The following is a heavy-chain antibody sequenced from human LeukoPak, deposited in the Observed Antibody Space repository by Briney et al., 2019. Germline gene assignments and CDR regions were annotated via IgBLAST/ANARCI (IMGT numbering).Heavy chain of an antibody. CDR1: GFTFSSYW. CDR3: ASKAGYSSGWAVH. Sequence: GGSLRLSCAASGFTFSSYWMSWVRQAPGKGLEWVANIKQDGSEKYYVDSVKGRFTISRDNAKNSLYLQMNSLRAEDTAVYYCASKAGYSSGWAVHWGQGTLVTVSS. J-gene: IGHJ4*02. CDR2: IKQDGSEK. D-gene: IGHD6-19*01. V-gene: IGHV3-7*02.